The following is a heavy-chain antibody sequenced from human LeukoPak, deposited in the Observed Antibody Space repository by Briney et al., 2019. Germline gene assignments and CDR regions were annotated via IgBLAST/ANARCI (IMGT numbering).Heavy chain of an antibody. J-gene: IGHJ4*02. CDR2: INQEGSEK. V-gene: IGHV3-7*03. CDR1: GFTFSSYW. Sequence: GGSLRLSCAASGFTFSSYWISWVRQAPGKGLEWVANINQEGSEKYYMDSVKGRFTISRDNANNSLYLQMNSLRAEDTAVYYCARDRGSGCHDYWGQGTLVTVSS. D-gene: IGHD6-19*01. CDR3: ARDRGSGCHDY.